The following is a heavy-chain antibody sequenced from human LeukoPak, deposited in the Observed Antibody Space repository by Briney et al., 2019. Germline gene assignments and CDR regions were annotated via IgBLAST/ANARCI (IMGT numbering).Heavy chain of an antibody. V-gene: IGHV3-48*01. CDR2: ISGSSTTI. CDR3: XRXGSXDYYGSGSLDY. J-gene: IGHJ4*02. D-gene: IGHD3-10*01. Sequence: GGSLRLSCAASGFTFSDYSMNWVRQAPGKGLEWVSYISGSSTTIYYADSVKGRFTISRDNVKNSLYLQMNSLRAEDTAVYYCXRXGSXDYYGSGSLDYWGQGTLITVSS. CDR1: GFTFSDYS.